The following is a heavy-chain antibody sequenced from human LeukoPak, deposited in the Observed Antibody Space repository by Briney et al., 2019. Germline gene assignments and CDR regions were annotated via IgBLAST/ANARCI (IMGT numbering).Heavy chain of an antibody. CDR3: ARDGGSYELDY. J-gene: IGHJ4*02. Sequence: PGGSLRLSCEASGFTFGDYSMNWVRQAPGKGLEWISYISSGSGTIYYADSVKGRFTISRDNSKNTLYLQMNSLRAEDTAVYNCARDGGSYELDYWGQGTLVTVSS. D-gene: IGHD1-26*01. CDR2: ISSGSGTI. CDR1: GFTFGDYS. V-gene: IGHV3-48*01.